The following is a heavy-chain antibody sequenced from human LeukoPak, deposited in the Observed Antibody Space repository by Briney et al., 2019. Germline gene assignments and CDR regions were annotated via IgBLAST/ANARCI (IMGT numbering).Heavy chain of an antibody. J-gene: IGHJ6*03. D-gene: IGHD2-8*01. CDR3: ARDRGGTLMVYTRRKDYYDMDV. CDR1: GFTFSSYS. V-gene: IGHV3-21*01. Sequence: GGSLRLSCAASGFTFSSYSMNWVRQAPGKGLDWVSSTSSTSSSYIYYADSVKGRFTISRDNAKNSLYLQMNSLRAEDTAVYYCARDRGGTLMVYTRRKDYYDMDVWGKGATVTVSS. CDR2: TSSTSSSYI.